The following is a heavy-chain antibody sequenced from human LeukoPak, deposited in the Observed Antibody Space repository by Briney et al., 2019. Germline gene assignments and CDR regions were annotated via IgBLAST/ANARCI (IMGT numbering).Heavy chain of an antibody. J-gene: IGHJ4*02. Sequence: GRSLRLSCAASGFTFSSYGMHWVRQAPGKGLEWVAVISYDGSNKYYADSVKGRFTISRDNSKNTLYLQMNCLRAEDTAVYYCAKEGPLQSIDYWGQGTLVTVSS. CDR1: GFTFSSYG. D-gene: IGHD5-24*01. CDR2: ISYDGSNK. CDR3: AKEGPLQSIDY. V-gene: IGHV3-30*18.